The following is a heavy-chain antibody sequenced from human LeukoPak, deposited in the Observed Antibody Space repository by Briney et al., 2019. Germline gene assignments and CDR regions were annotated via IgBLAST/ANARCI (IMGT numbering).Heavy chain of an antibody. CDR1: GFTFSTYA. CDR3: AKDKLSGSYSYPPYNWFDP. D-gene: IGHD1-26*01. J-gene: IGHJ5*02. CDR2: ISGSGDST. Sequence: GGSLRLSCAASGFTFSTYAVNWVRQAPGKGLEWVSTISGSGDSTYYADSVKGRFTISRDNSKNTLYLQMNSLRAEDTAVYYCAKDKLSGSYSYPPYNWFDPWGQGTLVTVSS. V-gene: IGHV3-23*01.